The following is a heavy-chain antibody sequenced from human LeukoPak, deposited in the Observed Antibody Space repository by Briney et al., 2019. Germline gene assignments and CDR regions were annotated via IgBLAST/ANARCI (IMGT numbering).Heavy chain of an antibody. CDR2: ISAYNGNT. V-gene: IGHV1-18*01. Sequence: AASVKVSCKASGYTFTSYGISWVRQAPGQGLEWMGWISAYNGNTNYAQKLQGRVTMTTDTSTSTAYMELRSLRSDDTAVYYCARGRSSSWTKTFDYWGQGTLVTVSS. D-gene: IGHD6-13*01. CDR1: GYTFTSYG. J-gene: IGHJ4*02. CDR3: ARGRSSSWTKTFDY.